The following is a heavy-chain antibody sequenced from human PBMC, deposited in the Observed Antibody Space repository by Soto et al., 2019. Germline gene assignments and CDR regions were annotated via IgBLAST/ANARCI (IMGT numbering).Heavy chain of an antibody. CDR1: GFTFDDYA. CDR3: AKDISSPDSSSPTGFEP. CDR2: ISWNSGSI. Sequence: GGSLRLSCAASGFTFDDYAMHWVRQAPGKGLEWVSGISWNSGSIGYADSVKGRFTISRDNAKNSLYLQMNSLRAEDTALYYCAKDISSPDSSSPTGFEPWGQGTLVTVSS. V-gene: IGHV3-9*01. J-gene: IGHJ5*02. D-gene: IGHD6-13*01.